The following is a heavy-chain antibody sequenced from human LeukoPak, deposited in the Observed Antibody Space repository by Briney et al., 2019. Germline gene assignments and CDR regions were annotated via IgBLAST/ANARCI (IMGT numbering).Heavy chain of an antibody. D-gene: IGHD4-17*01. V-gene: IGHV1-69*13. CDR1: GGTFSNYD. CDR2: IIPIFGTA. CDR3: ARDRLYGDYVHFDY. Sequence: ASVKVSCKASGGTFSNYDISWVRQAPGQGLEWMGGIIPIFGTANYAQKFQGRVTITADESTSTAYMELSSLRSEDTAVYYCARDRLYGDYVHFDYWGQGTLVTVSS. J-gene: IGHJ4*02.